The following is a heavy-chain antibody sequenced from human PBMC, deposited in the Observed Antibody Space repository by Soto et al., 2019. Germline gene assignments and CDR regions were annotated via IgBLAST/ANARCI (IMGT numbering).Heavy chain of an antibody. D-gene: IGHD1-1*01. J-gene: IGHJ5*02. CDR1: GYTFPSYG. Sequence: ASVKISCKASGYTFPSYGISWIRQAPAQGLVWMGWISAHDGHTKDTQNFQVRGTMTTDISTSTAHMELRGPRSDDTAVYYCARAGGGWSDTWRKARLVTVSS. V-gene: IGHV1-18*01. CDR2: ISAHDGHT. CDR3: ARAGGGWSDT.